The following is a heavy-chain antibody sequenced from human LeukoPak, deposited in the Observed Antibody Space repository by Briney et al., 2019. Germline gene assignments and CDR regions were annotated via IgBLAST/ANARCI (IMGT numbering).Heavy chain of an antibody. CDR3: ATGVIAAGDNDFDY. Sequence: SETLSLACSVSGDSISYFYWSWIRQAAGKGLEWIGRISGSGSTDYNASLKSRVTMSVDTSKNQLSLKVISVTAADTAVYYCATGVIAAGDNDFDYWGQGTLVTVSS. V-gene: IGHV4-4*07. CDR2: ISGSGST. D-gene: IGHD6-13*01. J-gene: IGHJ4*02. CDR1: GDSISYFY.